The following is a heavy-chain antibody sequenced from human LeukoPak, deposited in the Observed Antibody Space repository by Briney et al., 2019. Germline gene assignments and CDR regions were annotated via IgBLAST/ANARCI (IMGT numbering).Heavy chain of an antibody. Sequence: SETLSLTCTVSGGSISSSSYYWGWIRQPPGKGLEWIGSIYYSGSTYYNPSLKSRVTISVDTSKNQFSLKLSSVTAADTAVYYCVRVGYYYDSSGPFGYWGQGTLVTVSS. CDR3: VRVGYYYDSSGPFGY. J-gene: IGHJ4*02. V-gene: IGHV4-39*07. CDR2: IYYSGST. D-gene: IGHD3-22*01. CDR1: GGSISSSSYY.